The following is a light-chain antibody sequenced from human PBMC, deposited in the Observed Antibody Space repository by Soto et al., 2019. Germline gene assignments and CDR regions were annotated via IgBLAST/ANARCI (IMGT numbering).Light chain of an antibody. Sequence: EIVLTQSPGTLSLSPGERATLYCRASQSVSSNYLAWYQHKPGQAPRLLIYGASSRAPGIPDRFSGSGSGTYFTLTISTLEPEDFEVYYCQQYFSSPWTFGQGTKVEIK. V-gene: IGKV3-20*01. CDR2: GAS. CDR1: QSVSSNY. CDR3: QQYFSSPWT. J-gene: IGKJ1*01.